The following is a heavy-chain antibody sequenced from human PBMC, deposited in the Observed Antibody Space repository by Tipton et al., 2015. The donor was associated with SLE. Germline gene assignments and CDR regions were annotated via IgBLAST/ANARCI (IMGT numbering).Heavy chain of an antibody. CDR1: GFTFTTYW. Sequence: SLRLSCVASGFTFTTYWLTWVRQAPGKGLEWVANINQDGSEESYVGSVKGRFTISRDNARNSMYLQMSSLRVEDTAIYYCARNRDFWSGYRFDYWGQGALVIVSS. CDR3: ARNRDFWSGYRFDY. V-gene: IGHV3-7*03. J-gene: IGHJ4*02. D-gene: IGHD3-3*01. CDR2: INQDGSEE.